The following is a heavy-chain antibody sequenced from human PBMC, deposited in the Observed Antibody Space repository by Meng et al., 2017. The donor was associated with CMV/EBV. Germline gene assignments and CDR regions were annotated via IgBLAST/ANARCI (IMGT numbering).Heavy chain of an antibody. CDR1: GFTFSSYA. CDR2: ISGSGGST. CDR3: AKVTLGYCSSTSCYPWFDP. J-gene: IGHJ5*02. D-gene: IGHD2-2*01. V-gene: IGHV3-23*01. Sequence: GGSLRLSCAASGFTFSSYAMSWVRQAPGKGLEWVSAISGSGGSTYYADSVKGRFTISRDNSKNTLYLQMNSLRAEDTAVYYCAKVTLGYCSSTSCYPWFDPWGQGTPVTVSS.